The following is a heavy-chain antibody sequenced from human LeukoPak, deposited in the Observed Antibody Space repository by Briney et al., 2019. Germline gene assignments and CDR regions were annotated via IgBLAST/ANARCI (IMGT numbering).Heavy chain of an antibody. CDR1: GGSISSSSYY. D-gene: IGHD4-11*01. V-gene: IGHV4-61*05. CDR2: IFYSGST. CDR3: ARIEDSNVRFDY. J-gene: IGHJ4*02. Sequence: SETLSLTCTVSGGSISSSSYYWGWIRQPPGKGLEWIGYIFYSGSTNYNPSLKSRVTISVDTSKNQFSLKLSSVTAADTAVYYCARIEDSNVRFDYWSQGTLVTVSS.